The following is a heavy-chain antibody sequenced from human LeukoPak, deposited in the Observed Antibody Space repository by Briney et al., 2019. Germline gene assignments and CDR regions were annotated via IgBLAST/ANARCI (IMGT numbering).Heavy chain of an antibody. D-gene: IGHD1-26*01. CDR3: ARVVGLNEWEPHY. J-gene: IGHJ4*02. Sequence: GASVKVSCKASGYTFTKYGISWVRQAPGQGLEWMGWISAYDGNTNYAQKLQGRVTMTTDTSTSTVYMELRSLRSDDTAVYYCARVVGLNEWEPHYWGQGTLVTVSS. CDR2: ISAYDGNT. V-gene: IGHV1-18*01. CDR1: GYTFTKYG.